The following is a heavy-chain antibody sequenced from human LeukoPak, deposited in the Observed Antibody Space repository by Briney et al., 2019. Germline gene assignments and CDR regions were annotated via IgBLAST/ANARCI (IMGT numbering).Heavy chain of an antibody. CDR2: IYYSGST. CDR1: GGSISSGSYY. J-gene: IGHJ4*02. V-gene: IGHV4-61*01. Sequence: SQTLSLTCTVSGGSISSGSYYWSWIRQPPGKGLEWIGYIYYSGSTNYNPSLKSRVTISVDTSKNQFSLKLSSVTAADTAVYYCARGLVVNWNYAFFDYWGQGTLVTVSS. D-gene: IGHD1-7*01. CDR3: ARGLVVNWNYAFFDY.